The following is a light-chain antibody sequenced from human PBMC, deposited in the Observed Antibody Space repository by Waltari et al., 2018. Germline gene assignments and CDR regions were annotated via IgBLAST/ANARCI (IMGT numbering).Light chain of an antibody. Sequence: QSALTQPPSASGSPGQSVTISCTGTSSDVGGYNFVSWYQHRPGKLPRLIVYEVNTRPSGVPGRSSGSKSGNTASLTVSGLQAEDEADYYCSAHGGTNSYYVFGTGTTVTVL. CDR3: SAHGGTNSYYV. CDR1: SSDVGGYNF. CDR2: EVN. J-gene: IGLJ1*01. V-gene: IGLV2-8*01.